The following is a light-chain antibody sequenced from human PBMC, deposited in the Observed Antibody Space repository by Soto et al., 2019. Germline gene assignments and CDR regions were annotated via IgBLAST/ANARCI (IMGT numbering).Light chain of an antibody. J-gene: IGKJ1*01. CDR2: AAS. CDR3: QQSYSFPRT. Sequence: DIQMTQSPSSLSASVGDRVTITCQASQSIGSYLNWYQQTPGKAPKLLIYAASTLQSGVPSRFSGSGSGTDFTLTISSLQPGDFATYYCQQSYSFPRTFGQGTKVDIK. V-gene: IGKV1-39*01. CDR1: QSIGSY.